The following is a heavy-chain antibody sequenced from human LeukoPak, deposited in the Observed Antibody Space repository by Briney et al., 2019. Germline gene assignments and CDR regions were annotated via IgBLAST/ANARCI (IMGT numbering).Heavy chain of an antibody. CDR1: GYTFTGYY. D-gene: IGHD3-3*01. J-gene: IGHJ4*02. V-gene: IGHV1-2*02. CDR3: ARDRDDFGPEYYFDY. CDR2: INPNSGGT. Sequence: ASVKVSCKASGYTFTGYYMHWARQAPGQGLEWMGWINPNSGGTNYAQKFQGRVTMTRDTSISTAYMELSRLRSDDTAVYYCARDRDDFGPEYYFDYWGQGTLVTVSS.